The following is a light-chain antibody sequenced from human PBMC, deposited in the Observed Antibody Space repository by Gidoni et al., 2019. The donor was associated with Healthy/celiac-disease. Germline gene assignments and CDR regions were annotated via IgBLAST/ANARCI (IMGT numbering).Light chain of an antibody. CDR2: DAS. J-gene: IGKJ4*01. V-gene: IGKV1-33*01. Sequence: DIQMTQSPSSLPASVGDRVTITCQASQDISNYLNWYQQKPGKAPKLLIYDASTLETGVPSRFSGSGSGTDFTFTSSSLQPEDIATYYCQQYDNLPLSFGGGTKVEIK. CDR3: QQYDNLPLS. CDR1: QDISNY.